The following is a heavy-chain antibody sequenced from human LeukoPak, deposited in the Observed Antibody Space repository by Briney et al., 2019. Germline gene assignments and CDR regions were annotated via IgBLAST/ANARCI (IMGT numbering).Heavy chain of an antibody. V-gene: IGHV1-69*13. CDR1: GGTFSSYA. D-gene: IGHD3-22*01. J-gene: IGHJ4*02. Sequence: SVKVSCKASGGTFSSYAISCVRQAPGQRLDWMGGIVPLFGTAHYAQKFLGRVTITADESTSTAYMELSSLRSEDTAVYYCARVWGQGSSGYYPFWGQGTLVTVSS. CDR3: ARVWGQGSSGYYPF. CDR2: IVPLFGTA.